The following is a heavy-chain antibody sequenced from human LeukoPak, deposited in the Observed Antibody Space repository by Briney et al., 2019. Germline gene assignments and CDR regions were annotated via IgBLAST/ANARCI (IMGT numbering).Heavy chain of an antibody. D-gene: IGHD1-1*01. V-gene: IGHV4-61*02. CDR1: GGSISSGSYY. CDR3: ARERTGTTWSYYYYYMDV. J-gene: IGHJ6*03. CDR2: IYTSGST. Sequence: PSETLSLTCTVSGGSISSGSYYWSWIRQPAGKGLEWIGRIYTSGSTNYNPSLKSRVTISVDTSKNQFSLKLSSVTAADTAVYYCARERTGTTWSYYYYYMDVWGKGTTVTVSS.